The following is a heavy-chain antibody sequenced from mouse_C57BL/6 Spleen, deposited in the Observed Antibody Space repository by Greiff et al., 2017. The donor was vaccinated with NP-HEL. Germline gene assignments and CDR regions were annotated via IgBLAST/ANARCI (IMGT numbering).Heavy chain of an antibody. D-gene: IGHD2-4*01. CDR1: GYTFTSYW. CDR2: IDPSDSYT. J-gene: IGHJ3*01. Sequence: VQLQQSGAELVMPGASVKLSCKASGYTFTSYWMHWVKQRPGQGLEWIGEIDPSDSYTNYNQKFKGKSTLTVDKSSSTAYMPLSSLTSEDAAVYYCARGVEYDYDVADWGQGTLVTVSA. CDR3: ARGVEYDYDVAD. V-gene: IGHV1-69*01.